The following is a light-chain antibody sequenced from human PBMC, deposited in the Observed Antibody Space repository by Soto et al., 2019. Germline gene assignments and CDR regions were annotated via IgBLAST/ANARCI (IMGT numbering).Light chain of an antibody. CDR3: QQSYSTPPYT. J-gene: IGKJ2*01. CDR1: QSISSY. CDR2: AAS. V-gene: IGKV1-39*01. Sequence: DIQMTQSPSSLSASVGDRVTITCRASQSISSYLNWYQQKPGKAPKLLIYAASSLQSGVPYRFSGSGSGTDFNLTSSSLQPEDFATYYCQQSYSTPPYTFGQGTKLEIK.